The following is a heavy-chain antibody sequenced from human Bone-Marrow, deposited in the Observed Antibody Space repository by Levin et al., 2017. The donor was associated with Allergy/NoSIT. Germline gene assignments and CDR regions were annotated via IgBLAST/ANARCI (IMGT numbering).Heavy chain of an antibody. D-gene: IGHD1-26*01. J-gene: IGHJ4*02. V-gene: IGHV1-69*06. Sequence: VASVKVSCKASGGTFSSYAISWVRQAPGQGLEWMGGIIPIFGTANNAQKFQGRVTIPADKSTSTAYMELSSLRSEDTAVYYCASHSGSYIWGGRYFDYWGQGTLVTVSS. CDR3: ASHSGSYIWGGRYFDY. CDR2: IIPIFGTA. CDR1: GGTFSSYA.